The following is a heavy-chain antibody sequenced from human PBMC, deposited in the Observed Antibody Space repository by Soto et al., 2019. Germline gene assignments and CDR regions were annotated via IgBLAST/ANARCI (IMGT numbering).Heavy chain of an antibody. CDR2: IYPGDSDT. Sequence: PGESLKISCKISGKAFTSFWVVWVRQMPGRGLEWMGNIYPGDSDTRYTPPFQGQVTISAGKSTNTAYLQWHSLQASDTALYYCAKQDDRGALEIWGQGTKVTVSS. CDR3: AKQDDRGALEI. D-gene: IGHD3-22*01. J-gene: IGHJ3*02. CDR1: GKAFTSFW. V-gene: IGHV5-51*01.